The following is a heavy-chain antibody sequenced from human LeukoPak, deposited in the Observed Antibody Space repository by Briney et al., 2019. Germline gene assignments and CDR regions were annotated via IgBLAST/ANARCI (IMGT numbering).Heavy chain of an antibody. D-gene: IGHD4-11*01. CDR1: GGTFSSYA. V-gene: IGHV1-69*01. CDR2: IIPIFGTA. Sequence: SVKVSCKASGGTFSSYAISWVRQAPGLGLEWMGGIIPIFGTANYAQKFQGRVTITADESTSTAYMELSSLRSEDTAVYYCARGRENDYSNYYYYMDVWGKGTTVTVSS. J-gene: IGHJ6*03. CDR3: ARGRENDYSNYYYYMDV.